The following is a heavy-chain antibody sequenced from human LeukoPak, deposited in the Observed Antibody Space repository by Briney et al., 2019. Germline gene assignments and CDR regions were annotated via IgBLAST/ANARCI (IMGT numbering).Heavy chain of an antibody. CDR1: GFTFSSYS. Sequence: GGSLRLSCAASGFTFSSYSMNWVRQAPGKGLEWASYISSSSSTIYYADSGKGRFTISRDNAKNSLYPQMNSLRAEDTAVYYCARVSFDYWGQGTLVTVSS. V-gene: IGHV3-48*01. J-gene: IGHJ4*02. CDR2: ISSSSSTI. CDR3: ARVSFDY.